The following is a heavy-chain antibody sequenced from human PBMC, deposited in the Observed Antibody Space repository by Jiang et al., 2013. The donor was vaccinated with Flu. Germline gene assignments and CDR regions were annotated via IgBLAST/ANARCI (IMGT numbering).Heavy chain of an antibody. J-gene: IGHJ4*02. D-gene: IGHD2/OR15-2a*01. Sequence: QLVESGAEVKKPGESLKISCKVSGDSYSSYWIAWVRQMPGKGLEWMGIIYPGDSDTRYSPSFQGQVTISADKSISTAYLQWSSLKASDTAMYYCARRRGNSDIDFWGQGTLVTVSS. CDR1: GDSYSSYW. CDR3: ARRRGNSDIDF. CDR2: IYPGDSDT. V-gene: IGHV5-51*01.